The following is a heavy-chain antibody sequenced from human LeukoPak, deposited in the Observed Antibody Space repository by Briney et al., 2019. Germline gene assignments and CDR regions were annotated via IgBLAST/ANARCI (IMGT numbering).Heavy chain of an antibody. Sequence: PGGSLRLSCAASGFTFSSYSMNWVRQAPGKGLEWVSSISSSSSYIYYADSVKGRFTISRDNAKSSLYLQMNSLRAEDTAVYYCARVLLELNYYMDVWGKGTTVTVSS. CDR3: ARVLLELNYYMDV. CDR2: ISSSSSYI. CDR1: GFTFSSYS. V-gene: IGHV3-21*01. D-gene: IGHD1-7*01. J-gene: IGHJ6*03.